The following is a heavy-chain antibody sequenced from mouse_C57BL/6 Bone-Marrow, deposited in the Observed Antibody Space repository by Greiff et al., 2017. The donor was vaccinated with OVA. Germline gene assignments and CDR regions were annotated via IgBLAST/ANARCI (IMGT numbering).Heavy chain of an antibody. Sequence: VQLQQPGAELVKPGASVKMSCKASGYTFTSYWITWVKQRPGQGLEWIGDIYPGSGSTNYNEKFKSKATLTVDTSSSTAYMQLSSLTSEDSAVYCCAGSGITTVVSDYWGQGTTLTVSS. CDR2: IYPGSGST. J-gene: IGHJ2*01. CDR1: GYTFTSYW. CDR3: AGSGITTVVSDY. D-gene: IGHD1-1*01. V-gene: IGHV1-55*01.